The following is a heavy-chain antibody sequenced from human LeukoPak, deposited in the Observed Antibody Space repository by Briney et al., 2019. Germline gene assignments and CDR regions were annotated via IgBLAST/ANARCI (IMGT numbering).Heavy chain of an antibody. CDR1: GFTFSGFP. Sequence: GGSLRLSCAPSGFTFSGFPMSWVPQPRGKGGEWGSAIVGGGGTTFYAYSVKGRFTISRDNSKNTVFLQMNSLRAEDTAVYFCAKARLSTGWAYNDYWGQGTLVTVSS. CDR3: AKARLSTGWAYNDY. D-gene: IGHD6-19*01. CDR2: IVGGGGTT. V-gene: IGHV3-23*01. J-gene: IGHJ4*02.